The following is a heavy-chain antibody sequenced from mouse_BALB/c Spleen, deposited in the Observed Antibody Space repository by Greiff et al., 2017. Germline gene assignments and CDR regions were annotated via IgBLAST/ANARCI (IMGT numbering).Heavy chain of an antibody. CDR3: AREYYGYGFAY. V-gene: IGHV3-2*02. CDR2: ISYSGST. D-gene: IGHD1-2*01. CDR1: GYSITSDYA. J-gene: IGHJ3*01. Sequence: EVKLQESGPGLVKPSQSLSLTCTVTGYSITSDYAWNWIRQFPGNKLEWMGYISYSGSTSYNPSLKSRISITRDTSKNQFFLQLNSVTTEDTATYYCAREYYGYGFAYWGQGTLVTVSA.